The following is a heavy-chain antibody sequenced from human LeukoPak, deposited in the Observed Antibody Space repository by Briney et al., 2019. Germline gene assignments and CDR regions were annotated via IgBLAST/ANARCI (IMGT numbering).Heavy chain of an antibody. D-gene: IGHD3-22*01. J-gene: IGHJ4*02. CDR2: IHSDGST. CDR1: GLTVSTNY. V-gene: IGHV3-53*01. Sequence: SGGSLRLSCAASGLTVSTNYMTWVRQAPGKGLEWVSIIHSDGSTYYADSVKGRFTISRDNYKNTLYLQMNSLRGEDTAMYYCARDLDYFDSSGSYRRRNYFDYWGQGTLVTVSS. CDR3: ARDLDYFDSSGSYRRRNYFDY.